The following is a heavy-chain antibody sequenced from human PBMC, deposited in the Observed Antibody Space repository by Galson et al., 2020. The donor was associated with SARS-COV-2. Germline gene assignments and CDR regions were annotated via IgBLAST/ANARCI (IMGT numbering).Heavy chain of an antibody. CDR2: IYTSGST. J-gene: IGHJ4*02. CDR1: GASITSGNYY. V-gene: IGHV4-61*09. CDR3: ARSASLDY. Sequence: SETLSLTCTVSGASITSGNYYWSWIRQPAGKGLEWIGHIYTSGSTNYNPSLKSRVTISVDTSKNQFSLKLNSVTAADTAVYYCARSASLDYWGQGTLVTVSS.